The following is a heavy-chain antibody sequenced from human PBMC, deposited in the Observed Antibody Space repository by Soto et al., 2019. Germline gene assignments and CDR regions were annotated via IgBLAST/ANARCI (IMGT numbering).Heavy chain of an antibody. V-gene: IGHV3-74*01. CDR1: GFTFSRDW. J-gene: IGHJ4*02. D-gene: IGHD3-10*01. CDR3: AREALGNYHNDY. Sequence: EVQLVESGGGLVQPGGSLRLSCAASGFTFSRDWMHWARQSPGKGLVWVSRIKGDGTITNYADSVKGRFTTSRDNAKNTVYLQLNSLTTEDTAVYYCAREALGNYHNDYWGQGTLVTVSS. CDR2: IKGDGTIT.